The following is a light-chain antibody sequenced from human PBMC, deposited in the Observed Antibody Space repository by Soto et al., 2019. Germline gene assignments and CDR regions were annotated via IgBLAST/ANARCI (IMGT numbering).Light chain of an antibody. J-gene: IGLJ3*02. CDR1: SSDVGSYNL. Sequence: QSVLTQPASVSGSPGQSITISCTGTSSDVGSYNLVSWCQQHPGKAPKLMIYEGSKRPSGVSNRFSGSKSGNTASLTISGRQAEDEDDYYCCSYAGSGTWVFGGGTQLTVL. V-gene: IGLV2-23*01. CDR3: CSYAGSGTWV. CDR2: EGS.